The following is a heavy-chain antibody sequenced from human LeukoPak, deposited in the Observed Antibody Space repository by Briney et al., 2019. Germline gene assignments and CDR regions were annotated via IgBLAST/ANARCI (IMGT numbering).Heavy chain of an antibody. J-gene: IGHJ4*02. V-gene: IGHV3-11*06. D-gene: IGHD3-22*01. Sequence: GGSLRLSCAASGFTFSDYYMSWIRQAPGKGLEWVSYISSSSYTNYADSVKGRFTISRDNAKSSLYLQMNSLRAEDTAVYYCARVQYYYDSSGYYFDYWGQGTLVTVSS. CDR1: GFTFSDYY. CDR2: ISSSSYT. CDR3: ARVQYYYDSSGYYFDY.